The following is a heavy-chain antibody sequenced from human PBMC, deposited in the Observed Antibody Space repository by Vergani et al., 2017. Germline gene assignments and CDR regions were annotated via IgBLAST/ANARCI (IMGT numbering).Heavy chain of an antibody. J-gene: IGHJ4*02. Sequence: SRCSLNTYGMHVTWIRQPPGKALEWLARIDWNDQTYYTTSLRTRITISKDTSKNQVALTMTNMDPVDTATYYCTRTLSDSRGYFIDYWGQGILVTVSS. CDR3: TRTLSDSRGYFIDY. CDR2: IDWNDQT. D-gene: IGHD3-22*01. V-gene: IGHV2-70*04. CDR1: RCSLNTYGMH.